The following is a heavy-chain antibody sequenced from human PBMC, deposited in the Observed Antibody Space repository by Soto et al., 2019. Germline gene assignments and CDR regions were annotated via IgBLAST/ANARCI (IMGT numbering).Heavy chain of an antibody. CDR3: ARHGGGHYYDSSGPLYYYGMDV. CDR2: IDPSDSYT. D-gene: IGHD3-22*01. CDR1: GYSFTSYW. V-gene: IGHV5-10-1*01. J-gene: IGHJ6*02. Sequence: GESLKISCKGSGYSFTSYWISWVRQMPGKGLEWMGRIDPSDSYTNYSPSFQGHVTISADKSISTAYLQWSSLKASDTAMYYCARHGGGHYYDSSGPLYYYGMDVWGQGTTVTAP.